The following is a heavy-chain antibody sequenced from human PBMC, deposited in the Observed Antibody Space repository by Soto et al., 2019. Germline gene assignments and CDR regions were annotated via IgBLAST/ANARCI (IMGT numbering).Heavy chain of an antibody. CDR3: AKDGDPWVVVVAATSYFDY. Sequence: GGSLRLSCAASGFTFSSYAMSWVRQAPGKGLEWVSAISGSGGSTYYADSVKGRFTISRDNSKNTLYLQMNSLRAEDTAVYYCAKDGDPWVVVVAATSYFDYWGQGTLVTVSS. V-gene: IGHV3-23*01. D-gene: IGHD2-15*01. CDR1: GFTFSSYA. J-gene: IGHJ4*02. CDR2: ISGSGGST.